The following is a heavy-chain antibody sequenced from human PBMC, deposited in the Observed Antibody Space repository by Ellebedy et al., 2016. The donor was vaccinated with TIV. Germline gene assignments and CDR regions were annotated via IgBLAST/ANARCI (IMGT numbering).Heavy chain of an antibody. Sequence: ETLSLTCAASGFTFSSYAMHWVRQAPGKGLEWVSAISGSGGSTYYADSVKGRFTISRDNSKNTLYLQMNSLTAEDTAVYYCARGLRSRGYTYTALDYWGQGTLVTVDS. CDR3: ARGLRSRGYTYTALDY. CDR1: GFTFSSYA. CDR2: ISGSGGST. D-gene: IGHD5-18*01. V-gene: IGHV3-23*01. J-gene: IGHJ4*02.